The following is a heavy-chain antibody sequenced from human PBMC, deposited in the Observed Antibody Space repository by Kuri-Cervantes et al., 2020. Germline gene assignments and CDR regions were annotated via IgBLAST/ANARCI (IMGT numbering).Heavy chain of an antibody. V-gene: IGHV1-18*04. D-gene: IGHD2-15*01. Sequence: ASVKVSCKAYGYTFTGYFMHWVRQAPGQGLEWMGWISAYNDNTNYAQKLQGRVTMTTDTSTSTAYMELRSLRSDDTAVYYCARFVVVVAEERGDWFDAWGQGTLVTVSS. CDR3: ARFVVVVAEERGDWFDA. CDR1: GYTFTGYF. CDR2: ISAYNDNT. J-gene: IGHJ5*02.